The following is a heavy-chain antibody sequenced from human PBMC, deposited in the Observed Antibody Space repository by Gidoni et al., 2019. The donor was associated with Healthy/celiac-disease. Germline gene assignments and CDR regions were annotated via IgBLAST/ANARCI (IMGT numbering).Heavy chain of an antibody. J-gene: IGHJ6*02. V-gene: IGHV4-4*07. CDR2: IYTSGST. Sequence: QVQLQESGPGLVKPSETLSLTGTVSGGSISSYYWSWIRQPAGKGLEWIGRIYTSGSTNYNPSLKSRVTMSVDTSKNQVSLKLSSVTAADTAVYYCARDQGWMGAIYYYYGMDVWGQGTTVTVSS. CDR3: ARDQGWMGAIYYYYGMDV. D-gene: IGHD1-26*01. CDR1: GGSISSYY.